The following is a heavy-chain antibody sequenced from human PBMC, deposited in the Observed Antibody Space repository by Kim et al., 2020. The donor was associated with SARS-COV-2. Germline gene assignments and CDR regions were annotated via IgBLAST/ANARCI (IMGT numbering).Heavy chain of an antibody. J-gene: IGHJ6*02. V-gene: IGHV4-61*02. CDR1: GGSISSGSYY. CDR3: ARWVDGYNFYYYYGMDV. CDR2: IYTSGST. Sequence: SETLSLTCTVSGGSISSGSYYRSWIRQPAGKGLEWIGRIYTSGSTNYNPSLKSRVTISVDTSKNQFSLKLSSVTAADTAVYYCARWVDGYNFYYYYGMDVWGQGTTVTVSS. D-gene: IGHD5-12*01.